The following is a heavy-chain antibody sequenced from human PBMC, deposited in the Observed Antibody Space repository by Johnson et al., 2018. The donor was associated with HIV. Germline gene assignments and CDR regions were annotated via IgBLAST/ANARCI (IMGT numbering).Heavy chain of an antibody. CDR1: GFSFDDYG. CDR3: AKCIWGRSLIDAFDI. D-gene: IGHD3-16*01. V-gene: IGHV3-30*18. CDR2: ISYDGSNK. Sequence: QVQLVESGGGVVRPGGSLRLSCAASGFSFDDYGMSWVRQAPGKGLEWVAVISYDGSNKYYADSVKGRFTISRDTSKNTVYLQMNSLRAEDTAIYYCAKCIWGRSLIDAFDIWGQGTMVIVSS. J-gene: IGHJ3*02.